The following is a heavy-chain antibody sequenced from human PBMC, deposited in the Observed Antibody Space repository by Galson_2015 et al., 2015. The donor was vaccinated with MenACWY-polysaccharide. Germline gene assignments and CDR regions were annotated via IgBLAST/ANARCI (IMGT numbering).Heavy chain of an antibody. D-gene: IGHD2/OR15-2a*01. Sequence: SLRLSCAGSGVTLSNYGMSWVRQAPGKGLEWVSVISDRVDSRHYADSAKGRFTVSRDNSRNTLYLQMNSLRGDDTAVYFCARGSNIWKYLDYWGQGALVTVSS. V-gene: IGHV3-23*01. CDR2: ISDRVDSR. J-gene: IGHJ4*02. CDR3: ARGSNIWKYLDY. CDR1: GVTLSNYG.